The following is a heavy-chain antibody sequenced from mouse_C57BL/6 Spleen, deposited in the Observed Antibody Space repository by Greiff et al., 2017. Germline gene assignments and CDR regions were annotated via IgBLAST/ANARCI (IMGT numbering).Heavy chain of an antibody. J-gene: IGHJ2*01. CDR3: ARSGNYGYFDY. CDR1: GYSFTGYY. V-gene: IGHV1-42*01. CDR2: INPSTGGT. Sequence: VQLQQSGPELVKPGASVKISCKASGYSFTGYYMNWVKQSPEKSLEWIGEINPSTGGTTYNQKFKAKATLTVDKSSSTAYMQLKSLTSEDSAVYYCARSGNYGYFDYWGQGTTLTVSS. D-gene: IGHD1-1*02.